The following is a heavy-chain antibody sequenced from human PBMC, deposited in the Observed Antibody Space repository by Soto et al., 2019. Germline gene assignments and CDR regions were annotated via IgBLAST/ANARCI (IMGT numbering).Heavy chain of an antibody. CDR3: ARGEWPPQIYYYYGMDV. V-gene: IGHV1-69*13. J-gene: IGHJ6*02. CDR1: GGTFSSYA. CDR2: IIPIFGTA. Sequence: ASVKVSCKASGGTFSSYAISWVRQAPGQGLEWMGGIIPIFGTANYAQKFQGRVTITADESTSTAYMELSSLRSEDTAVYYCARGEWPPQIYYYYGMDVWGQGTTVTVSS. D-gene: IGHD3-3*01.